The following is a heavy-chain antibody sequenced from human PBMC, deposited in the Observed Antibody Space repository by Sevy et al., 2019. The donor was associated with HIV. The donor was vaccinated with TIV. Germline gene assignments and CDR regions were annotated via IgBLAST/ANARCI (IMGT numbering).Heavy chain of an antibody. J-gene: IGHJ5*02. CDR1: GYSFTSYW. V-gene: IGHV5-51*01. Sequence: GESLKISCKGSGYSFTSYWIGWVRQMPGKGLGWMGIIYPGDSDTRYSPSFQGQVTISADKSISTAYLQWSSLKASDTAMYYCARAYCTNGVCYTGWFDPWGQGTLVTVSS. CDR3: ARAYCTNGVCYTGWFDP. D-gene: IGHD2-8*01. CDR2: IYPGDSDT.